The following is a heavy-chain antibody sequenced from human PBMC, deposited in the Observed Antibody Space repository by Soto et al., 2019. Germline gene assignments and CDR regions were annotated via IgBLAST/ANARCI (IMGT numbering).Heavy chain of an antibody. Sequence: EVQLVESGGGLVQPGGSLRLSCAASGFTFSSYTMNWVRQAPGKGLEWVSYVSSSGTYIYNADSEQGRFTISRDNAKNSLYLQMNSLRAEDTALYYCARALGDDALDIWGQGTMVTVSS. CDR3: ARALGDDALDI. J-gene: IGHJ3*02. V-gene: IGHV3-21*05. D-gene: IGHD3-16*01. CDR1: GFTFSSYT. CDR2: VSSSGTYI.